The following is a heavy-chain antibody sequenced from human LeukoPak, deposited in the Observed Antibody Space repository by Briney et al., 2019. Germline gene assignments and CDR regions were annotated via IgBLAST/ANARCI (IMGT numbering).Heavy chain of an antibody. D-gene: IGHD6-19*01. Sequence: GGSLRLSCAASGFTFSSYAMSWVRQAPGKGLEWVSAISGSGGSTYYADSVKGRFTISRDNSKNTLYLQMNSPRAEDTAVYYCAKDFATGYSSGWYVYWGQGTLVTVSS. V-gene: IGHV3-23*01. J-gene: IGHJ4*02. CDR2: ISGSGGST. CDR3: AKDFATGYSSGWYVY. CDR1: GFTFSSYA.